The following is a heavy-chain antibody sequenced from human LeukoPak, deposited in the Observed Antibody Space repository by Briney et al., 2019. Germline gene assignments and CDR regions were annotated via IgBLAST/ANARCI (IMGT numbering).Heavy chain of an antibody. CDR1: GFTFSSHA. V-gene: IGHV3-23*01. J-gene: IGHJ2*01. CDR3: ARDFWDDFEYFDL. Sequence: GGSLRLSCAASGFTFSSHAMSWVRQAPGKGLEWVSAINGSGSSTYYADSVKGRVSISRDNSKNTLYLQMNSLRVEDTALYYCARDFWDDFEYFDLWGRGTLVTVSS. D-gene: IGHD3-3*01. CDR2: INGSGSST.